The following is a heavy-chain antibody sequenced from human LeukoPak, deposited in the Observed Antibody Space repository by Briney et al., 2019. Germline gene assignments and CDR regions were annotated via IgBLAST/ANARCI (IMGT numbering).Heavy chain of an antibody. CDR1: GGSISSSSYY. CDR3: ARRFDYYNDFDV. CDR2: VNYAGTT. Sequence: PSETLSLTCTVSGGSISSSSYYWGWIRQPPGRGLEWIGVNYAGTTNYNPSLESRVTISVDTSKKQFSLKLSSVTAADTAVYYCARRFDYYNDFDVWGQGTTVIVSS. D-gene: IGHD3-16*01. V-gene: IGHV4-61*05. J-gene: IGHJ6*02.